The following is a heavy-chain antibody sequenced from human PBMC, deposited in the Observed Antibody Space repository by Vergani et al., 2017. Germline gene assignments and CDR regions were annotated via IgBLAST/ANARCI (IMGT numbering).Heavy chain of an antibody. J-gene: IGHJ4*02. V-gene: IGHV1-69*12. D-gene: IGHD3-10*01. CDR2: IIPIFGTA. CDR1: GGTFSSYA. CDR3: ARERRLLWFGELMTYYFDY. Sequence: QVQLVQSGAEVKKPGSSVKVSCKASGGTFSSYAISWVRQAPGQGLEWMGGIIPIFGTANYAQKFQGRVTITADESTSTAYMELSSLRSEGTAVYYCARERRLLWFGELMTYYFDYWGQGTLVTVSS.